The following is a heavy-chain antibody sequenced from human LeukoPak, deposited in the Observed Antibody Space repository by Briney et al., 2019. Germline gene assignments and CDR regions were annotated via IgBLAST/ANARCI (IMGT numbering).Heavy chain of an antibody. J-gene: IGHJ5*02. CDR2: IYPGDSGT. CDR3: VRQVTTSWFDP. D-gene: IGHD4-11*01. Sequence: GESLKISCKGSGYSFTSYWIGWVRQMPGKGLEWMGIIYPGDSGTRYSPSFQGQVTISADKSITTAYLQWSSLKASDTAMYYCVRQVTTSWFDPGAREPWSPSPQ. CDR1: GYSFTSYW. V-gene: IGHV5-51*01.